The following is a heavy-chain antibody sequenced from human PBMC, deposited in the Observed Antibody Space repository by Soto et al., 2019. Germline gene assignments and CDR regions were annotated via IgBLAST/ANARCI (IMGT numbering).Heavy chain of an antibody. CDR2: IYYSGTS. Sequence: QVHLQESGPGLVKPSQTLSLTWTVSGGSISSGDHYWTWIGQPPGKGLEWIGHIYYSGTSYYNPSLKSRVTISVDTSKNQFSLKLSSVTATDTAVYYCATYRRGFSLKFDPWGQGTLVTVSS. CDR3: ATYRRGFSLKFDP. D-gene: IGHD5-18*01. CDR1: GGSISSGDHY. V-gene: IGHV4-30-4*01. J-gene: IGHJ5*02.